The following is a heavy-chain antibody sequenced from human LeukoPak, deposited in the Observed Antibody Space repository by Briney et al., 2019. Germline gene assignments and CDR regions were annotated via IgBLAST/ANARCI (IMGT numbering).Heavy chain of an antibody. Sequence: PGGSLRLSCAASGFTFSSYAMSWVRQAPGKGLEWVSAISGSGGSTYYADSVKGRFTISRDNSKNTLYLEMNSLRAEDTAVYYCAKFRHPEGHGMDVWGQGTTVTVSS. CDR1: GFTFSSYA. CDR3: AKFRHPEGHGMDV. V-gene: IGHV3-23*01. J-gene: IGHJ6*02. CDR2: ISGSGGST.